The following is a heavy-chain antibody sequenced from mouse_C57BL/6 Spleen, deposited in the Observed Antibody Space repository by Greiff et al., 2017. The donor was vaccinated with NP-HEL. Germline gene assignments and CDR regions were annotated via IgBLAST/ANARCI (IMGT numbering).Heavy chain of an antibody. CDR3: ARGNYVHYYAMDY. D-gene: IGHD2-1*01. Sequence: QVQLQQPGAELVKPGASVKLSCKASGYTFTSYWMQWVKQRPGQGLEWIGELDPSDSYTNYNQKFKGKATLTVDTSSSTAYMQLSSLTSEDSAVYYCARGNYVHYYAMDYWGQGTSVTVSS. J-gene: IGHJ4*01. V-gene: IGHV1-50*01. CDR2: LDPSDSYT. CDR1: GYTFTSYW.